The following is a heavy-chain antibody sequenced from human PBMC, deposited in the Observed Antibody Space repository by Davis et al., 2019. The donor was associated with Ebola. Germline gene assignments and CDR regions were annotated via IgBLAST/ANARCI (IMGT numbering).Heavy chain of an antibody. V-gene: IGHV4-34*01. D-gene: IGHD6-19*01. Sequence: SETLSLTCAVYGGSFSGYYWSWIRQPPGKGLEWIGEINHSGSTNYNPSLKSRVTILVDTSKYQFSLKLSSVTAADTAVYYCARAPGIAVAGNNWFDPWGQGTLVTVSS. J-gene: IGHJ5*02. CDR3: ARAPGIAVAGNNWFDP. CDR1: GGSFSGYY. CDR2: INHSGST.